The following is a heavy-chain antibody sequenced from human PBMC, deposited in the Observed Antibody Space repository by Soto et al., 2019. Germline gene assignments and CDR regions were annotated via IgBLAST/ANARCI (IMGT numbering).Heavy chain of an antibody. V-gene: IGHV3-30*04. D-gene: IGHD4-17*01. CDR2: ISYDGRDK. CDR1: GFTFSSYA. CDR3: ARAPTMTYNYYDGMDV. J-gene: IGHJ6*02. Sequence: QVQLVESGGGVVQPGRSLRLSCAASGFTFSSYAIYWVRQAPGKGLEWVAVISYDGRDKYYADSVKGRFTISRDNSENTLYLQMNILSAEDTAVYYCARAPTMTYNYYDGMDVWGQGTTVTVSS.